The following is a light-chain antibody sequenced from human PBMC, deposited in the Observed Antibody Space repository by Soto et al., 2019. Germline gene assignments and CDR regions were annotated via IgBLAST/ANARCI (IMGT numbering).Light chain of an antibody. CDR3: QQSYATTIT. Sequence: DIQDTQSPSSLSASVGDRVTITCRASRSISTYLSWYQQKPGKAHKLLIYAASSLQSGVPSRFSDSGSGTDFTLTISSLQPEDFATYYCQQSYATTITFGQGTRLEIK. J-gene: IGKJ5*01. V-gene: IGKV1-39*01. CDR2: AAS. CDR1: RSISTY.